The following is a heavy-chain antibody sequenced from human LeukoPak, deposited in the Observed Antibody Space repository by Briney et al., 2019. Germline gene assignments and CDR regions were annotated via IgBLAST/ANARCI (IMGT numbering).Heavy chain of an antibody. Sequence: SVKVSYKASGFTFITSVVQWVRQPRGQRLEWVGWIDVGNGNKNFKQKRQERGTITRETSTNTAYMEVRSLRSDDPGVYFRAADLGGRGWVVWGQGTLVTVSS. J-gene: IGHJ4*02. V-gene: IGHV1-58*01. CDR1: GFTFITSV. D-gene: IGHD3-16*01. CDR3: AADLGGRGWVV. CDR2: IDVGNGNK.